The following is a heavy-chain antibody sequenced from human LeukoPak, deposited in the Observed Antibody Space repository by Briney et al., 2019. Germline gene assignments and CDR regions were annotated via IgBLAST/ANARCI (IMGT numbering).Heavy chain of an antibody. CDR3: ARDAETYYYDSSGYHNWFDP. CDR1: GGTFSSYA. V-gene: IGHV1-69*13. Sequence: ASVKVSCKTSGGTFSSYAISWVRQAPGQGLEWMGGIIPIFGTANYAQKFQGRVTITADESTSTAYMELSSLRSEDTAVYYCARDAETYYYDSSGYHNWFDPWGQGTLVTVSS. D-gene: IGHD3-22*01. J-gene: IGHJ5*02. CDR2: IIPIFGTA.